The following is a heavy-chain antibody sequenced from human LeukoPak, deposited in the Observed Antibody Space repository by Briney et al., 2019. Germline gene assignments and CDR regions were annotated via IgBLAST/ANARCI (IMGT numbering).Heavy chain of an antibody. CDR2: ISSSSSYI. CDR3: ARVPLYAAVAEGDYFDY. CDR1: GFTFSSYS. D-gene: IGHD6-19*01. J-gene: IGHJ4*02. Sequence: GGSLRLSCAASGFTFSSYSMNWVRQAPGKGLEWVSSISSSSSYIYYADSVKGRFTISRDNAKNSLYLQMNSLRAEDTAVYYCARVPLYAAVAEGDYFDYWGQGTLVTVSS. V-gene: IGHV3-21*01.